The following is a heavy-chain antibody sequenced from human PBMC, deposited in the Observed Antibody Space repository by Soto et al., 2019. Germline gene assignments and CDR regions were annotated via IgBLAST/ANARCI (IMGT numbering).Heavy chain of an antibody. V-gene: IGHV3-30-3*01. CDR2: ISYDGSNK. D-gene: IGHD5-12*01. Sequence: PGGSLRLSCAASGFAFSSYAMHWVRQAPGKGLEWVAVISYDGSNKYYADSVKGRFTISRDNSKNTLYLQMNSLRAEDTAVYYCARDAVEMATITPYFDYWGQGTLVTVSS. CDR1: GFAFSSYA. CDR3: ARDAVEMATITPYFDY. J-gene: IGHJ4*02.